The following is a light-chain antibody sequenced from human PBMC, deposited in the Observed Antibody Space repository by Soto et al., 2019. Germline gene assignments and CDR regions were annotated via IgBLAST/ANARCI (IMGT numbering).Light chain of an antibody. V-gene: IGLV2-14*01. CDR2: VVS. J-gene: IGLJ1*01. CDR3: SSYTSSDTPYG. CDR1: SSDVGGYNY. Sequence: QSALTQPASVSGSPGQSITISCTGTSSDVGGYNYVSWYQQHPDKAPKLMIYVVSNRSSGVSNRLSGSKSGNTASLTISGLQAEDEADYYCSSYTSSDTPYGFGTGTKLTVL.